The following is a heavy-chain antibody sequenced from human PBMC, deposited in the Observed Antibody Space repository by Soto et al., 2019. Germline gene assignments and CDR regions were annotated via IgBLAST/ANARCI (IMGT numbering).Heavy chain of an antibody. D-gene: IGHD6-6*01. CDR1: GGSISSGGYY. V-gene: IGHV4-31*03. Sequence: SETLSLTCTVSGGSISSGGYYWSWIRQHPGKGLEWIGYIYYSGSTYYNPSLKSRVTISVDTSKNQFSLKLSSVTAADTAVYYCARALGGYSSSSSYYYGMAVWGQGTTVPVSS. CDR2: IYYSGST. J-gene: IGHJ6*02. CDR3: ARALGGYSSSSSYYYGMAV.